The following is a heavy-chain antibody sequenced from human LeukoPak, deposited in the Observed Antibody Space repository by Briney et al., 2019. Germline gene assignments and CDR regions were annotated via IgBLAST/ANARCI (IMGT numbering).Heavy chain of an antibody. V-gene: IGHV1-2*02. Sequence: ASVKVSCKASGYTFTGYYMHWVRQAPGQGLEWMGWINPNSGGTNYAQEFQGRVTMTRDTSISTAYMELSRLRSDDTAVYYCARDVWNYGAFDIWGQGTMVTVSS. CDR2: INPNSGGT. CDR3: ARDVWNYGAFDI. J-gene: IGHJ3*02. CDR1: GYTFTGYY. D-gene: IGHD1-7*01.